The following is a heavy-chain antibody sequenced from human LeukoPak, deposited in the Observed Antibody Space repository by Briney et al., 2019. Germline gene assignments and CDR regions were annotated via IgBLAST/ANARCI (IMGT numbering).Heavy chain of an antibody. V-gene: IGHV3-48*03. Sequence: GGSLRLSCAASGFIFSAYEMNWVRQAPGKGLEWDSYISSSGSTIYYADSVKGRFTISRDNAKKSLYLQMNSLRAEDTAVYYCARVYSSGWSYWGQGTLVTVSS. CDR3: ARVYSSGWSY. D-gene: IGHD6-19*01. CDR1: GFIFSAYE. CDR2: ISSSGSTI. J-gene: IGHJ4*02.